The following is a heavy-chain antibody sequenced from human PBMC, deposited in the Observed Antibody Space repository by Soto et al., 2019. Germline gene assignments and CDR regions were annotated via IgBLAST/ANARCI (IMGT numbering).Heavy chain of an antibody. CDR3: ANRPRYYNMDV. CDR1: GLTFSTYT. CDR2: ISASGGET. J-gene: IGHJ6*02. Sequence: TGGSLRLSCAASGLTFSTYTMTWVRQAPGKGLEWVSGISASGGETYYADSVRGRFTISRDNSKNTLYLQLSRLRADDTAVYYCANRPRYYNMDVWGQGTTVTVSS. V-gene: IGHV3-23*01.